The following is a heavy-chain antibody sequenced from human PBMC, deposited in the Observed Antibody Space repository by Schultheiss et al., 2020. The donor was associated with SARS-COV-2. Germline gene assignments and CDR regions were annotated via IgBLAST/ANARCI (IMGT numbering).Heavy chain of an antibody. Sequence: SETLSLTCTVSGGSVSSGSYFWSWIRQPPGKGLEWIGYIYYSGSTNYNPSLTSRVTISVDTSKNQFSLKLSSVTAADTAVYYCARDPPDYYDSSAYYGSVDYWGQGTLVTVSS. CDR3: ARDPPDYYDSSAYYGSVDY. J-gene: IGHJ4*02. CDR2: IYYSGST. D-gene: IGHD3-22*01. CDR1: GGSVSSGSYF. V-gene: IGHV4-61*01.